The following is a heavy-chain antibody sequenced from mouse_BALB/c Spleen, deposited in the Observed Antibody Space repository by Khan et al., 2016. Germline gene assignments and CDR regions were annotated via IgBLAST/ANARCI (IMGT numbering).Heavy chain of an antibody. CDR1: GYTFTDYA. J-gene: IGHJ3*01. CDR3: ARSTDYGNYLFAY. CDR2: ISTYSGNT. Sequence: QVQLQQSGPELVRPGVSVKISCKGSGYTFTDYAMHWVKQSHAKSLEWIGVISTYSGNTNYNQKFKGKATMTVDKSSSTAYMELARLTSEDSAIYYCARSTDYGNYLFAYWGQGTLVTVSA. V-gene: IGHV1S137*01. D-gene: IGHD2-1*01.